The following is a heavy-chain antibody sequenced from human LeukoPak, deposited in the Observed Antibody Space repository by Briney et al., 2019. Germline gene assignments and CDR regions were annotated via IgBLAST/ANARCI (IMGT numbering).Heavy chain of an antibody. V-gene: IGHV1-46*01. CDR1: GYSFTRYY. J-gene: IGHJ5*02. D-gene: IGHD3-16*02. CDR2: IKPSGSRT. CDR3: ARDNEGGDIAWWFDA. Sequence: GASVKVSCTASGYSFTRYYMHWVRQAPGQGLEWMGLIKPSGSRTHYAQKFQGRVTMTRDMSTSTDYMELSSLRSDDTAVYYCARDNEGGDIAWWFDAWGKGTLVTVSS.